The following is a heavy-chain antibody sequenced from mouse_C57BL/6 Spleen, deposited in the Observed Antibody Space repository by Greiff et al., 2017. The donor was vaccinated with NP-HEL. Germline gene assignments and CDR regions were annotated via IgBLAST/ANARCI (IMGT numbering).Heavy chain of an antibody. D-gene: IGHD1-1*01. V-gene: IGHV1-74*01. J-gene: IGHJ2*01. CDR2: IHPSDSDT. Sequence: QVKLQQPGAELVKPGASVKVSCKASGYTFTSYWMHWVKQRPGQGLEWIGRIHPSDSDTNYNQKFKGKATLTVDKSSSTAYMQLSSLTSEDSAVYYCAIRANYYGSSYDYFDYWGQGTTLTVSS. CDR3: AIRANYYGSSYDYFDY. CDR1: GYTFTSYW.